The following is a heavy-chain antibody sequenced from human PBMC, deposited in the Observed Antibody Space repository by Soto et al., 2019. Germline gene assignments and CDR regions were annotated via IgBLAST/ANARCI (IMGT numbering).Heavy chain of an antibody. V-gene: IGHV4-30-4*01. CDR2: IYYSAST. CDR1: GGSISGGDYH. Sequence: QVQLQESGPGLVMPSQTLSLTCTVSGGSISGGDYHWTWIRQTPEKGLEWVGAIYYSASTYYNPSLVSRIRMSIDTSKNQFSLKLTSVTATDTAVYYCARDSRTPSGGMDVWGQGTTVTVSS. J-gene: IGHJ6*02. CDR3: ARDSRTPSGGMDV.